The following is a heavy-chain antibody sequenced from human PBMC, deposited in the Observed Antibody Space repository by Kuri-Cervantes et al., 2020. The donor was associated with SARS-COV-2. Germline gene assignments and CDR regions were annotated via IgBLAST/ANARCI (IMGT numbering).Heavy chain of an antibody. D-gene: IGHD5-18*01. CDR2: INPNSGGT. CDR3: AREGGGIQLWASLGVYYYYYYMDV. Sequence: ASVKVSCKASGYTFTGYYMHWVRQAPGQGLEWMGWINPNSGGTNYAQKFQGRVNMTRDTSISTAYMELSRLRSDDTAVYYCAREGGGIQLWASLGVYYYYYYMDVWGKGTTVTVSS. CDR1: GYTFTGYY. J-gene: IGHJ6*03. V-gene: IGHV1-2*02.